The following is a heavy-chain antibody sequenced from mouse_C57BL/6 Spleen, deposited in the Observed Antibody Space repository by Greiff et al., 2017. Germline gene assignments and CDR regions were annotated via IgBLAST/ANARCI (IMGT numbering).Heavy chain of an antibody. D-gene: IGHD2-4*01. V-gene: IGHV1-80*01. CDR2: IYPGDGDT. J-gene: IGHJ3*01. Sequence: VQLQQSGAELVKPGASVKISCKASGYAFSSYWMNWVKQRPGEGLEWIGQIYPGDGDTNYNGKFKGKATLTADKSSSTAYVQLSSLTSEDSAVYFCAREGYDYEFAYWGQGTLVTVSA. CDR3: AREGYDYEFAY. CDR1: GYAFSSYW.